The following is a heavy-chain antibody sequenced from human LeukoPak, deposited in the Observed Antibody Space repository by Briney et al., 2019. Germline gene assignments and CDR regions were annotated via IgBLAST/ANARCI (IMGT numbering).Heavy chain of an antibody. V-gene: IGHV3-30*04. CDR2: ISYDGSNK. CDR1: GFTFSSYA. CDR3: AKDRSAPHMLWNALDI. J-gene: IGHJ3*02. Sequence: TGRSLRLSCAASGFTFSSYAMHWVRQAPGKGLEWVAVISYDGSNKYYADSVKGRFTISRDNSKNTLYLQMNSLRAEDTAVYYCAKDRSAPHMLWNALDIWGQGTMVTVSS. D-gene: IGHD2-8*01.